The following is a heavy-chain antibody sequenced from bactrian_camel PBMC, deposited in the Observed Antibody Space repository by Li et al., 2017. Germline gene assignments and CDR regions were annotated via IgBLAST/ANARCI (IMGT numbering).Heavy chain of an antibody. Sequence: HVQLVESGGGSAQAGGSLRLTCVLTESHNVDYCMGWYRQTTGKEREEVAVIDADGETTYADSVKGRFALSQDNSKHTLYLQMNDLKPEDTAMYYCAADRCYPGWSRSGDDFPYWGRGTQVTVS. CDR1: ESHNVDYC. V-gene: IGHV3S55*01. CDR2: IDADGET. CDR3: AADRCYPGWSRSGDDFPY. J-gene: IGHJ4*01. D-gene: IGHD1*01.